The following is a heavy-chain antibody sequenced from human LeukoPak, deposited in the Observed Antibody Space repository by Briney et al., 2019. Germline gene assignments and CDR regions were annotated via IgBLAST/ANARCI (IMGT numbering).Heavy chain of an antibody. V-gene: IGHV3-13*01. D-gene: IGHD1/OR15-1a*01. CDR3: VRENKDSWYFDL. CDR2: INTAGAT. Sequence: GGSLRLSCAASGFTISNNDVHWVRQATGKGLEWVSVINTAGATFYSGSVKGRFTISRENAKNSLYLQINSLRAGDTAVYYCVRENKDSWYFDLWGRGTLVTVSS. CDR1: GFTISNND. J-gene: IGHJ2*01.